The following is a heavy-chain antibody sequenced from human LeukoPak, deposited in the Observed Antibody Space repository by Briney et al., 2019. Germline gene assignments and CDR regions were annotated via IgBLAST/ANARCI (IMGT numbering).Heavy chain of an antibody. CDR2: ISSSSSYI. D-gene: IGHD3-22*01. CDR1: GFTFSSYS. V-gene: IGHV3-21*01. Sequence: GGSLRLSCAASGFTFSSYSMNWVRQAPGKGLEWVSSISSSSSYIYYADSVKGRFTISRDNAKNSLYLQMNSLRAEDTAVYYCASDYYDSSGLFDYWGQGTLVTVSS. J-gene: IGHJ4*02. CDR3: ASDYYDSSGLFDY.